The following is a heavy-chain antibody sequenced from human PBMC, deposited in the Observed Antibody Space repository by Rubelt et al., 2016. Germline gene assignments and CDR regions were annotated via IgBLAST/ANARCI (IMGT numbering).Heavy chain of an antibody. CDR1: GYTFTSYG. CDR3: ASMYSSSWYRGWFDP. Sequence: QVQLVQSGAEVKKPGASVKVSCKASGYTFTSYGISWVRQAPGQGLEWMGWISAYNGNTNYAQKLQGRVTMTTDTSTGRAYMELRSLRSDDTAVYYCASMYSSSWYRGWFDPWGQGTLVTVSS. CDR2: ISAYNGNT. J-gene: IGHJ5*02. D-gene: IGHD6-13*01. V-gene: IGHV1-18*01.